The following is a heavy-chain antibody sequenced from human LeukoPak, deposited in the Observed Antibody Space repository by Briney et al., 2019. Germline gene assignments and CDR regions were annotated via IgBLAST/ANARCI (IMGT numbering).Heavy chain of an antibody. CDR3: ARGSRIYYDSSGYYYFDY. CDR2: ISSSGSTI. V-gene: IGHV3-11*01. Sequence: GGSLRLSCAASGFTFSDYYMSWIRQAPGKGLEWVSYISSSGSTIYYADSVKGRFTISRDNAKNSLYLQMNSLRAEDTAVYYCARGSRIYYDSSGYYYFDYWGRGTLVTVSS. CDR1: GFTFSDYY. D-gene: IGHD3-22*01. J-gene: IGHJ4*02.